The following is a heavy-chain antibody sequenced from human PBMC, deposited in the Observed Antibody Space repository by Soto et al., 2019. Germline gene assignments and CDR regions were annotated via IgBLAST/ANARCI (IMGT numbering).Heavy chain of an antibody. CDR2: IIYSGNS. CDR3: ARHNYGSGSTYFDY. V-gene: IGHV4-39*01. D-gene: IGHD3-10*01. Sequence: SETLSVTCNVSGASIISYNYWGWFRQPPGKGLEWIGSIIYSGNSMYNPSLKSRLTLFVDTSKNQFSLKLSSVTAADTAVYYCARHNYGSGSTYFDYWGQGTLVTVSS. CDR1: GASIISYNY. J-gene: IGHJ4*02.